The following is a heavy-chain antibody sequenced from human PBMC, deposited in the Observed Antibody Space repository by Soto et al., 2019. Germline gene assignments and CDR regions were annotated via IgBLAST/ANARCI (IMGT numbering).Heavy chain of an antibody. CDR1: GFTFSDHA. CDR2: ISGGGSGA. J-gene: IGHJ4*02. D-gene: IGHD2-15*01. CDR3: AIDLWWYTH. Sequence: EVQLLESGGGLVQPGGSLRLSCTASGFTFSDHAMTWVRQAPGKGLEWLSGISGGGSGAYYAASVKGRFTVSRANSNTPLFLQMDGPRVEDTVVYYCAIDLWWYTHWGQGNLVTVSS. V-gene: IGHV3-23*01.